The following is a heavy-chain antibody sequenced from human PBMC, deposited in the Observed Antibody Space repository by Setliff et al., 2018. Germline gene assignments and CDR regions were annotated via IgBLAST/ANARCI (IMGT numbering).Heavy chain of an antibody. CDR1: GFTFSSYA. V-gene: IGHV3-23*01. Sequence: GGSLRLSCAASGFTFSSYAMTWVRQAPGKGLEWVSVISGSGGSTYYADSVKGRFTISRGNAKNSVYLQVNSLRAEDTAVYYCATNPPKGPQPRPSLDYWGQGTLVTVSS. D-gene: IGHD7-27*01. CDR3: ATNPPKGPQPRPSLDY. J-gene: IGHJ4*02. CDR2: ISGSGGST.